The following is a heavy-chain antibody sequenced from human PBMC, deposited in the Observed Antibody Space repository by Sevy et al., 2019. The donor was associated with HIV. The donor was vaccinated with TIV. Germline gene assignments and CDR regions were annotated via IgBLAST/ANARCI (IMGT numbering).Heavy chain of an antibody. Sequence: SETRSLTCAVYGGSFSGYYWTWIRQPPGKGLEWIGEIMPGGITNYNPSLKSRVTISIDTSKNHFSLKVKSVTAADTAIHYCARGQWEHPFWGQGTQVTVSS. D-gene: IGHD1-26*01. CDR3: ARGQWEHPF. V-gene: IGHV4-34*01. CDR2: IMPGGIT. J-gene: IGHJ4*02. CDR1: GGSFSGYY.